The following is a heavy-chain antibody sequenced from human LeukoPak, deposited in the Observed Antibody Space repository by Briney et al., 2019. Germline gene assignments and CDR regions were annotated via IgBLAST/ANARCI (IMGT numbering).Heavy chain of an antibody. Sequence: GGSLRLSRAGSGFSFSTYSMNWVRQAAWKGLEWVSGIDGSGANTYYADSVKGAFTISRDNSKNTLYLRMNGLRAEGTAVYYCYYYDSSGFYPQTKIDYWGQGTLVTVSS. CDR1: GFSFSTYS. D-gene: IGHD3-22*01. J-gene: IGHJ4*02. CDR2: IDGSGANT. CDR3: YYYDSSGFYPQTKIDY. V-gene: IGHV3-23*01.